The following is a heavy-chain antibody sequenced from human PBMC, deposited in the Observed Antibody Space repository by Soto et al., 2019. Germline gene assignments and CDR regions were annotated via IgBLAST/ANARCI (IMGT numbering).Heavy chain of an antibody. D-gene: IGHD2-2*01. Sequence: KTSETLSLTCTVSGASISNYYWSWVRQPPGKGLEWIAYVHYNGNTNYNPSLTSRVTMSLDTSKNQFSLQLLSVTAADTAVYYCASLPCQRSYESCTGCCDFGQWGHGTLVTVSS. CDR3: ASLPCQRSYESCTGCCDFGQ. J-gene: IGHJ4*01. V-gene: IGHV4-59*01. CDR1: GASISNYY. CDR2: VHYNGNT.